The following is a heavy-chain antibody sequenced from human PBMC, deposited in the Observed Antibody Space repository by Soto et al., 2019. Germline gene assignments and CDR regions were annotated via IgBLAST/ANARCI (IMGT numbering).Heavy chain of an antibody. J-gene: IGHJ5*02. Sequence: GGSLRLSCVASGFTFNSYYMSWVRQAPGKGLEWVSSISSGRSSIYYADSVKGRFTISRDNAKNSLYLQMDSLRVEDTATYYCAREGDIVIVPGWLDPWGQGTLVTVSS. CDR3: AREGDIVIVPGWLDP. CDR2: ISSGRSSI. D-gene: IGHD2-2*01. CDR1: GFTFNSYY. V-gene: IGHV3-21*01.